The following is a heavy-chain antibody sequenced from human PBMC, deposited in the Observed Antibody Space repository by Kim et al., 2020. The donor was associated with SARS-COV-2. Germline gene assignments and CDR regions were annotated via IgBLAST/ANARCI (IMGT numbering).Heavy chain of an antibody. CDR3: ARGTRYYDILTGPFDY. CDR1: GGSISSYY. J-gene: IGHJ4*02. Sequence: SETLSLTCTVSGGSISSYYWSWIRQPPGKGLEWIGYIYYSGSTNYNPSLKSRVTISVDTSKNQFSLKLSSVTAADTAVYYCARGTRYYDILTGPFDYWGQGTLVTVSS. V-gene: IGHV4-59*01. CDR2: IYYSGST. D-gene: IGHD3-9*01.